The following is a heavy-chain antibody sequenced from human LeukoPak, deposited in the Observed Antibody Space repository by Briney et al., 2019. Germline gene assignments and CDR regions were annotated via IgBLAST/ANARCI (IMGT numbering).Heavy chain of an antibody. CDR2: IDPNSGDT. J-gene: IGHJ4*02. CDR1: GYTFSGYY. Sequence: ASVKVSCKTSGYTFSGYYLHWVRQAPGQGLEWMGWIDPNSGDTHHAQKFQGRVNMTRDMSISTAYMELNGLKYNDTAVYYCARDIGGSFLIGHWGQGTQVTVSS. V-gene: IGHV1-2*02. D-gene: IGHD1-26*01. CDR3: ARDIGGSFLIGH.